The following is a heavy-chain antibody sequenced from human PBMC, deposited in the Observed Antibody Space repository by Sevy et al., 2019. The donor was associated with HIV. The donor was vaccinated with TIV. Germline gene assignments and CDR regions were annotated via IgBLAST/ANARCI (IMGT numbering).Heavy chain of an antibody. J-gene: IGHJ4*02. CDR3: ASSYGGNPFGY. CDR2: IIPIFGTA. D-gene: IGHD2-15*01. V-gene: IGHV1-69*06. CDR1: GGTFSSYA. Sequence: ASVKVSCKASGGTFSSYAISWVRQAPGQGLEWMGGIIPIFGTANYAQKFQGRDTITADKSTSTAYKELSSLRSEDTAVYYWASSYGGNPFGYWGQGTLVTVSS.